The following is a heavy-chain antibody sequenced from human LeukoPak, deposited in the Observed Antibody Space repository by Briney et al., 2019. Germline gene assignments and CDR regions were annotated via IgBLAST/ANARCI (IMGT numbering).Heavy chain of an antibody. CDR3: ARDLELSAVYYFDN. V-gene: IGHV3-30*04. D-gene: IGHD3-3*01. CDR2: ISSGSEK. J-gene: IGHJ4*02. CDR1: GFTFSIFP. Sequence: PGRSLRLSCEASGFTFSIFPMHWVRQAPGKGLEWVALISSGSEKYYADSVKGRFTISRDNSKNMLYLQMNSLRADDTAVYYCARDLELSAVYYFDNWGQGTLVTVSS.